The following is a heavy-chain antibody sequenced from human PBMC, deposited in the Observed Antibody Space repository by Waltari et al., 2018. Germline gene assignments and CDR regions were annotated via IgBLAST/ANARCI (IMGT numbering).Heavy chain of an antibody. V-gene: IGHV3-21*01. D-gene: IGHD6-6*01. J-gene: IGHJ6*04. CDR2: ISSSSSYI. Sequence: EVQLVESGGGLVKPGGSLRLSCAASGFTFSSYRMNWVRQAPGKGLEWVSSISSSSSYIYYADSVKGRFTISRDNAKNSLYLQMNSLRAEDTAVYYCARDRYSSSSMDVWGKGTTVTVSS. CDR1: GFTFSSYR. CDR3: ARDRYSSSSMDV.